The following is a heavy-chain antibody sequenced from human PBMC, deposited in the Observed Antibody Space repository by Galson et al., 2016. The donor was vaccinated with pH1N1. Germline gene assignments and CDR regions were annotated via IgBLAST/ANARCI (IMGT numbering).Heavy chain of an antibody. CDR1: GYDFSNYW. CDR3: SAVSWMAFDH. Sequence: QSGAEVTKPGESLKISCTGSGYDFSNYWIGWVRQMPGKGLEWMGIIYPGDSDTRYSPSFQGQVTISADKSIDTAFLQWNSLKASDTAMYYCSAVSWMAFDHWGQGTPVTVSS. D-gene: IGHD5-12*01. V-gene: IGHV5-51*03. CDR2: IYPGDSDT. J-gene: IGHJ4*02.